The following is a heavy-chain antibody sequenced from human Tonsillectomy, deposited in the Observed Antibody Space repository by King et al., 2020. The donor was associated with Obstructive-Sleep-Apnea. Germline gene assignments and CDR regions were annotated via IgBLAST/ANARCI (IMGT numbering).Heavy chain of an antibody. D-gene: IGHD5-18*01. CDR1: GFTFSDYY. V-gene: IGHV3-11*06. J-gene: IGHJ4*02. CDR3: ARVVWDTVPKFDY. CDR2: ISSGSNSHT. Sequence: VQLVESGGGLVKPGGSLRLSCTASGFTFSDYYMTWIRQAPGKGLEWISHISSGSNSHTKDADSVEGRFTISRDNARNSLYLQMNSLRVEDTAVYYCARVVWDTVPKFDYWGQGSLVTVSS.